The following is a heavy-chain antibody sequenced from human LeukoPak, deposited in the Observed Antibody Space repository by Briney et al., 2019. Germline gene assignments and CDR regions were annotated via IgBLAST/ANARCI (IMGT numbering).Heavy chain of an antibody. CDR2: IRYDGSDK. J-gene: IGHJ4*02. D-gene: IGHD3-16*01. CDR1: GFTLCTSG. CDR3: AKDLRGGGRFFDY. V-gene: IGHV3-30*02. Sequence: GGSLRLSSAPPGFTLCTSGIHCVRQAPGKGLEWVAFIRYDGSDKFYADSVKGRFTLSIENSKNTLYLQMNSLRAEDTAVYYCAKDLRGGGRFFDYWGQGTLVTVSS.